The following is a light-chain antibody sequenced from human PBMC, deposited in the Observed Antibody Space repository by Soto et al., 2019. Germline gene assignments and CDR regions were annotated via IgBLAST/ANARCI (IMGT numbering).Light chain of an antibody. V-gene: IGLV2-14*01. CDR2: EVS. CDR1: SSDVGAYNY. CDR3: SSYTSSSTWV. J-gene: IGLJ3*02. Sequence: QSVLTQPASVSGSPGQSITISCTGTSSDVGAYNYVSWYQQHPGKAPKLMIYEVSNRPSGVSDRFSGSRSGNTASLTISGLQAEDESDYYCSSYTSSSTWVFGGGPKVTVL.